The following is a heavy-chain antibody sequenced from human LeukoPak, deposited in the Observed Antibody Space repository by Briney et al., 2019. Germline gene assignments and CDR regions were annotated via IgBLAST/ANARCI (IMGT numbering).Heavy chain of an antibody. Sequence: SQTLSLTCTVSGGSISRGSYCWSWIRQHPGKGLEWIGYIDYSGSTFYNPSLKSRLTMSIDTSKNQFSLKLSSVTAADTAVYYCAADTSGYRIFNYWGQGTLVTVSS. V-gene: IGHV4-31*03. CDR3: AADTSGYRIFNY. CDR1: GGSISRGSYC. D-gene: IGHD3-22*01. J-gene: IGHJ4*02. CDR2: IDYSGST.